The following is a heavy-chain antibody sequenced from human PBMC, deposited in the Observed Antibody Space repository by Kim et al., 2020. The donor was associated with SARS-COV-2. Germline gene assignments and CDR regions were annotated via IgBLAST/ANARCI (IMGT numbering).Heavy chain of an antibody. D-gene: IGHD2-15*01. V-gene: IGHV3-30*18. CDR2: ISYDGSNK. CDR3: AKEYSYYYYYMDV. J-gene: IGHJ6*03. CDR1: GFTFSSYG. Sequence: GGSLRLSCAASGFTFSSYGMHWVRQAPGKGLEWVAVISYDGSNKYYADSVKGRFTISRDNSKNTLYLQMNSLRAEDTAVYYCAKEYSYYYYYMDVWGKGTTVTASS.